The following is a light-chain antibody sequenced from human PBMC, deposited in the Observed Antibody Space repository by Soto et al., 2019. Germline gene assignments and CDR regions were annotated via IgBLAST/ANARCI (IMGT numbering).Light chain of an antibody. Sequence: ELTQPPSVSVAPGKTARITCGGNNIGSKSVHWYQQKPGQAPVLVIYYDSDRPSGIPERFSGSNSGNTATLTISRVEAGDEADYYCQVWDSSSDHPVFGGGTKLTVL. CDR1: NIGSKS. CDR3: QVWDSSSDHPV. J-gene: IGLJ2*01. CDR2: YDS. V-gene: IGLV3-21*04.